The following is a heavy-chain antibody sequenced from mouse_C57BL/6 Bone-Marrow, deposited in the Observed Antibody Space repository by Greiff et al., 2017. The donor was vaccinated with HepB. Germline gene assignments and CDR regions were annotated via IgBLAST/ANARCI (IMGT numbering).Heavy chain of an antibody. CDR2: ISSGGSYT. J-gene: IGHJ4*01. CDR1: GFTFSSYG. V-gene: IGHV5-6*01. CDR3: ARQNYGNYEAMDY. D-gene: IGHD2-1*01. Sequence: EVKLVESGGDLVKPGGSLKLSCAASGFTFSSYGMSWVRQTPDKRLEWVATISSGGSYTYYPDSVKGRFTISRDNAKNTLYLQMSSLKSEDTAMYYCARQNYGNYEAMDYWGQGTSVTVSS.